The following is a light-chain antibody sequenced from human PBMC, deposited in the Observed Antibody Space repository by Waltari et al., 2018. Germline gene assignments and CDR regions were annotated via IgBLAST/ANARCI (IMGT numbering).Light chain of an antibody. Sequence: SYELTQPPSVSVSPGQTATITCSGDALPKQYAHWYQQKPGQVPVLVLYKDSERPSGIPERFSGSSSGTTVTLTISGVQAEDEADYYCQSGDSSGVGVFGGGTKLTVL. V-gene: IGLV3-25*03. CDR2: KDS. J-gene: IGLJ3*02. CDR1: ALPKQY. CDR3: QSGDSSGVGV.